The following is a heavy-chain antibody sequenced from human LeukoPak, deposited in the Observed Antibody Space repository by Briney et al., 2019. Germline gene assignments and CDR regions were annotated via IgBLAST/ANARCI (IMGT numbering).Heavy chain of an antibody. CDR2: ISGSGGST. V-gene: IGHV3-23*01. CDR3: AKGAVVVPAADIDY. D-gene: IGHD2-2*01. J-gene: IGHJ4*02. CDR1: GFTFSSYA. Sequence: GGTLRLSCAASGFTFSSYAMSWVRQAPGKGLEWVSAISGSGGSTYYADSVKGRFTISRDNSKNTLYLQMNSLRAEDTAVYYCAKGAVVVPAADIDYWGQGTLVTVSS.